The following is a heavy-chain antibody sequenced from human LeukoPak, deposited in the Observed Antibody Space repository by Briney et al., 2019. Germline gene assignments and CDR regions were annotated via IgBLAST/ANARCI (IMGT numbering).Heavy chain of an antibody. CDR1: GGSISSYY. V-gene: IGHV4-59*01. CDR3: AGTYYYGSGSYYDYYYGMDV. J-gene: IGHJ6*04. CDR2: IYYSGST. Sequence: SETLSVTCTVSGGSISSYYWSWIRQPPGKGLEWIGYIYYSGSTNYNPSLKSRVTISVDTSKNQFSLKLSSVTAADTAVYYCAGTYYYGSGSYYDYYYGMDVWGKGTTVTVSS. D-gene: IGHD3-10*01.